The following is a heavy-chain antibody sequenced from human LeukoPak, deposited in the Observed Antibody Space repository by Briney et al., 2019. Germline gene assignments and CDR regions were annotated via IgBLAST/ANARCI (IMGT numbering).Heavy chain of an antibody. CDR1: GFTFGDYA. J-gene: IGHJ4*02. CDR3: TRGELEVDY. CDR2: IRSKAYGGTT. V-gene: IGHV3-49*04. D-gene: IGHD1-1*01. Sequence: GWSLRLSCTASGFTFGDYAMSWVRQAPGKGLEGVGFIRSKAYGGTTEYAASVKGRFTISRDDSKSIAYLQMNSLKTEDTAVYYCTRGELEVDYWGQGTLVTVSS.